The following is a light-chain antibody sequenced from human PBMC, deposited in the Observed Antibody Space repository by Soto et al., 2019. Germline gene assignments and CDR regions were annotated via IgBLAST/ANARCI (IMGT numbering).Light chain of an antibody. CDR2: GAS. CDR3: QQYNNWPLT. CDR1: QSVSSN. V-gene: IGKV3-15*01. Sequence: TQSPDSLAVSLGERATLSCRASQSVSSNLAWYQQKPGQAPRLLIYGASTRATGIPARFSGSGSGTEFTLTINSLQSEDLALYYCQQYNNWPLTFGQGTKVDIK. J-gene: IGKJ1*01.